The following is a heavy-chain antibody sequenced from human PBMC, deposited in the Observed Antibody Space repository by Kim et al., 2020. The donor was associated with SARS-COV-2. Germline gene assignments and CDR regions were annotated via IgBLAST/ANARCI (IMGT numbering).Heavy chain of an antibody. Sequence: GDKNHYADSGKGRFSISRDNYKHTLYLKMNGLRVESTAVYYCVKGGWADYWGQGTRVTVSS. D-gene: IGHD6-19*01. CDR2: GDKN. J-gene: IGHJ4*02. CDR3: VKGGWADY. V-gene: IGHV3-23*01.